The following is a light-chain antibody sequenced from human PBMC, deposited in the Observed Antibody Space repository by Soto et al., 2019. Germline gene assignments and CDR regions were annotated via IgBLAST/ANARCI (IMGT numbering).Light chain of an antibody. CDR3: QQQNCVTYT. V-gene: IGKV3D-11*01. CDR2: DTS. Sequence: DIVLTQTPATLSLSPGERATFSCRASEGVSAYLNWYQHKPGQPPRLLIYDTSKRATGIPDWFSGSRSRTDISLTISSLESEDFAVYYDQQQNCVTYTFGQGTKLEIK. J-gene: IGKJ2*01. CDR1: EGVSAY.